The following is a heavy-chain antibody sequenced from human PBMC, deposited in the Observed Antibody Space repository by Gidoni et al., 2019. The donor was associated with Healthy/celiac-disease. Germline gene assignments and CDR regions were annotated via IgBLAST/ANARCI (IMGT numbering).Heavy chain of an antibody. Sequence: QVQLVQSGAEVKKPGASVKVSCKVSGSTLTELSMHWVRQAPGKGLEWMGGFDPEDGETIYAQKFQGRVTMTEDTSTDTAYMELSSLRSEDTAVYYCATLYCSGGSCYSGGYYYYGMDVWGQGTTVTVSS. CDR3: ATLYCSGGSCYSGGYYYYGMDV. J-gene: IGHJ6*02. D-gene: IGHD2-15*01. V-gene: IGHV1-24*01. CDR1: GSTLTELS. CDR2: FDPEDGET.